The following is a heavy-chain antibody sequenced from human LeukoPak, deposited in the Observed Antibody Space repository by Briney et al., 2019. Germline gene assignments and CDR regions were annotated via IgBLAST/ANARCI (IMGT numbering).Heavy chain of an antibody. D-gene: IGHD3-10*01. CDR2: IYYSGST. Sequence: SETLSLACTVSGGSVNSGNYYWSWIRQPPGKGLEWIGYIYYSGSTNYNPSLKSRVTISVDTSKNQFSLKLSSVTAADTAVYYCARGRVRFDPWGQGTLVTVSS. CDR3: ARGRVRFDP. CDR1: GGSVNSGNYY. J-gene: IGHJ5*02. V-gene: IGHV4-61*01.